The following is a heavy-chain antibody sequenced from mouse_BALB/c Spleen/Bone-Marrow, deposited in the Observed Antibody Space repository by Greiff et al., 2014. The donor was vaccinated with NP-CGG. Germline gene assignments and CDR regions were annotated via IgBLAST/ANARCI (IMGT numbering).Heavy chain of an antibody. Sequence: QVHVKQSGPGIVQPSQSLSITCTVSGFSLTSFGIHWVRQSPGKGLEWLGVIWSGGSTDYNAAFISRLSISKDNSKSQVFFKMNSLQANDTAIYYCTRNWDDYAMDYWGQGTSVTVSS. CDR3: TRNWDDYAMDY. CDR2: IWSGGST. CDR1: GFSLTSFG. D-gene: IGHD4-1*01. V-gene: IGHV2-2*02. J-gene: IGHJ4*01.